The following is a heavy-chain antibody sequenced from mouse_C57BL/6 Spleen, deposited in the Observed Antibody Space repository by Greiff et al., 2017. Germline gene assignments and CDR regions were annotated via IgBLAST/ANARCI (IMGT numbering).Heavy chain of an antibody. CDR3: AKYYAMDY. J-gene: IGHJ4*01. CDR2: IYPGDGDT. V-gene: IGHV1-82*01. Sequence: VQLQQSGPELVKPGASVKISCKASGYAFSSSWMNWVKQRPGKGLEWIGRIYPGDGDTNYNGKFKGKATLTADKSSSTAYMQLSSLTSEDSAVDFCAKYYAMDYWGQGTSVTVSS. CDR1: GYAFSSSW.